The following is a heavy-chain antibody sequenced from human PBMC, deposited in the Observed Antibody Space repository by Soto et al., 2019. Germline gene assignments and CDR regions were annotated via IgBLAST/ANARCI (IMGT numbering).Heavy chain of an antibody. D-gene: IGHD6-19*01. Sequence: PSETLSLTCAVSGYSLSSGPYWGWIRQPPGRGPEWIASIYHGGTTFYNPSLKSRVTLSVDTSKNHYSLKLRSVTAADTAVYYCARVHVMVVAGSTFDYWGPGILVT. J-gene: IGHJ4*01. CDR3: ARVHVMVVAGSTFDY. CDR2: IYHGGTT. CDR1: GYSLSSGPY. V-gene: IGHV4-38-2*01.